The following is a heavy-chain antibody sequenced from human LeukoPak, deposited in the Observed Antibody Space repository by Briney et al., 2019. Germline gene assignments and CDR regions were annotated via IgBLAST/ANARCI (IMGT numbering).Heavy chain of an antibody. CDR2: IIPIFGAP. CDR3: ARCYDLWGGYYRWLDP. J-gene: IGHJ5*02. V-gene: IGHV1-69*01. D-gene: IGHD3-3*01. Sequence: GASVKVSCKASGGTFSSYAISWVRQAPGQGLEWMGGIIPIFGAPNYAQKFQGRVTITADESTSTAYMELSSLRSEDTAVYYCARCYDLWGGYYRWLDPWGQGTLVTVSS. CDR1: GGTFSSYA.